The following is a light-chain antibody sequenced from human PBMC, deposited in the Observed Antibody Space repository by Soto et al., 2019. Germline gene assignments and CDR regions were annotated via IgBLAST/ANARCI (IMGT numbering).Light chain of an antibody. CDR1: SRAVGGYIY. CDR3: SSYAGSNNLV. CDR2: EVS. V-gene: IGLV2-8*01. Sequence: QSALTQPPSASGSPGQSVTISCTGTSRAVGGYIYVSWYQHHPGKAPKLMIYEVSKRPSGVPDRFSGSKSGNTASLTVSGLQAEDEADYYCSSYAGSNNLVFGGGTKVTVL. J-gene: IGLJ3*02.